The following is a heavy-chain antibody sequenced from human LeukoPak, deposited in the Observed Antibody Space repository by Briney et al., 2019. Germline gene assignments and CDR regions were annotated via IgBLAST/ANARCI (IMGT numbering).Heavy chain of an antibody. D-gene: IGHD3-22*01. J-gene: IGHJ4*02. CDR2: TNHSGST. Sequence: SETLSLTCAVYGGSFSGYYWSWIRQPPGKGLERIGETNHSGSTNYNPSLKSRVTISVDTSKNQFSLKLSSVTAADTAVYYCARASRRHYYDSSGCLDHWGQGTLVTVSS. CDR3: ARASRRHYYDSSGCLDH. CDR1: GGSFSGYY. V-gene: IGHV4-34*01.